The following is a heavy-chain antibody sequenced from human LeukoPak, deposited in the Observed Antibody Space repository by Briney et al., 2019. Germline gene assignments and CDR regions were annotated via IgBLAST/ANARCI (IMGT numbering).Heavy chain of an antibody. V-gene: IGHV3-30*18. D-gene: IGHD3-10*01. CDR3: AKDRGSGRVRGVIINY. CDR2: ISFDGRNI. Sequence: QSGGSLRLSCAASGFTFSGYAMNWVRQAPGKGLEWVAVISFDGRNIYYADSVKGRFTISRDNSKNTLYLQMNSLRAEDTAVYYCAKDRGSGRVRGVIINYWGQGTLVTVSS. CDR1: GFTFSGYA. J-gene: IGHJ4*02.